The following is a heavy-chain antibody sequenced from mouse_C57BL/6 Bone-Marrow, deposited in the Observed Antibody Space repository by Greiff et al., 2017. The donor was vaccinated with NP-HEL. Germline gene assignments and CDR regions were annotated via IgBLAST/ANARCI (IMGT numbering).Heavy chain of an antibody. D-gene: IGHD2-3*01. CDR2: IDPEDGDT. Sequence: EVQLQQPGAELVRPGASVKLSCTASGFNITDDYMHWVKQRPEQGLEWIGWIDPEDGDTNYEPKFQGKATLTVDTSSNTAYLQLSRLTSEDSAVYYSTTDGDYAKGGWGQGTSVTVST. CDR1: GFNITDDY. CDR3: TTDGDYAKGG. V-gene: IGHV14-4*01. J-gene: IGHJ4*01.